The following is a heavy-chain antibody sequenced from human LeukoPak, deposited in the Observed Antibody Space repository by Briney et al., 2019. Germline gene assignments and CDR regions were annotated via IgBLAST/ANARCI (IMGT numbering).Heavy chain of an antibody. CDR3: AGAVDFWSGRVRFDY. Sequence: SETLSLTCTVSGYSISSGYYWGWIRQPPGKGLEWIGSISHSGSTYYNPSLKSRVTLSVDTSKNQFSLKLSSVTAADTAVYYCAGAVDFWSGRVRFDYWGQGTLVTVSS. CDR2: ISHSGST. V-gene: IGHV4-38-2*02. D-gene: IGHD3-3*01. J-gene: IGHJ4*02. CDR1: GYSISSGYY.